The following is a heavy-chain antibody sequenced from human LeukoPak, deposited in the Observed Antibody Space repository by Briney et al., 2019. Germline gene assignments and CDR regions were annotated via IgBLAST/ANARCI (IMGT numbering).Heavy chain of an antibody. J-gene: IGHJ5*02. CDR3: AKDGHRSSTSAQLVNWFDP. D-gene: IGHD2-2*01. V-gene: IGHV3-23*01. CDR2: ISGSGGST. Sequence: PGGSLRLSCAASGFAVSSNYMSWVRQAPGKGLEWVSAISGSGGSTYYADSVKGRFTISRDNSKNTLYLQMNSLRAEDTAVYYCAKDGHRSSTSAQLVNWFDPWGRGTLVTVSS. CDR1: GFAVSSNY.